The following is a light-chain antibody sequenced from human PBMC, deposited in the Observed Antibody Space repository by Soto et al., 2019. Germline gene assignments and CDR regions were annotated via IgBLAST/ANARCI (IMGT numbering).Light chain of an antibody. CDR2: GVS. V-gene: IGKV3D-15*01. Sequence: VLTQSPGTLSLSPGERATLSCRASESIRTLAWYKQKPGQAPRLLIFGVSRRATGVPERFSGSGSGTEFTLTISSLQSVDFAVYSCQQYNNWPWTFGQGTKVDIK. J-gene: IGKJ1*01. CDR3: QQYNNWPWT. CDR1: ESIRT.